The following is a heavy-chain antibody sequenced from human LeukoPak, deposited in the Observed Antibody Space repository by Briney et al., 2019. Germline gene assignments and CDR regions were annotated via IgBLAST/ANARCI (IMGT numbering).Heavy chain of an antibody. D-gene: IGHD3-10*02. CDR2: IWYDGSNK. CDR3: ARDAANYGRGVTPWD. V-gene: IGHV3-33*01. J-gene: IGHJ4*02. Sequence: PGGSLRLSCAASGFTFSSYGMHWVRQAPGKGLEWVAVIWYDGSNKYYADSVKGRFTISRDNSKNTLYLQMNSLRAEDTAVYYCARDAANYGRGVTPWDWGQGTLVTVSS. CDR1: GFTFSSYG.